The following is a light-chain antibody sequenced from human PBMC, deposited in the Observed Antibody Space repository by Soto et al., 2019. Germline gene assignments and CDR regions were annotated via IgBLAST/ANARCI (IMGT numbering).Light chain of an antibody. CDR3: QQYGGSPAT. V-gene: IGKV3-20*01. Sequence: VFAQSARPVSLHHDPTDTRTSRTSQSVSSNYLARYQQKPGQAPRLLIYAASYRATGIPDRFSGSGSETDFTLTISRLEPEDFAVYYCQQYGGSPATFGQGRKVDI. CDR1: QSVSSNY. CDR2: AAS. J-gene: IGKJ2*01.